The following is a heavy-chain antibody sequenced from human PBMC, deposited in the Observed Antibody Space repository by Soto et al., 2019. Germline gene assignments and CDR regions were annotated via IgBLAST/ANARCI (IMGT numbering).Heavy chain of an antibody. V-gene: IGHV3-23*01. D-gene: IGHD3-3*01. CDR2: ISGTSPST. CDR1: GFTFSAYA. Sequence: EVQLLESGGGLVQPGGSLRLSCAASGFTFSAYAMSWVRQAPGKGLEWVSAISGTSPSTYYADSVQGRFSISTDSSRKTLLRQMNTLRAEDTAVYFCATRIFGVEYWCQGTLVTVSS. CDR3: ATRIFGVEY. J-gene: IGHJ4*02.